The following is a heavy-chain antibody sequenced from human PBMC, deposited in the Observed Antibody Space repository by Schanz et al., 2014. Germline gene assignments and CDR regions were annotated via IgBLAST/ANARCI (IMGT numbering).Heavy chain of an antibody. CDR3: ANNWNLDY. CDR1: GFAFSSFA. CDR2: ISGSSRTI. Sequence: EVQLMESGGGLVKPGGSLRLSCVASGFAFSSFAMTWVRQAPGRGLEWVSYISGSSRTIYYADSMKGRFTISRDNAKNSLYLEMNSLRAEDTALYYCANNWNLDYWGQGTLVTVSS. J-gene: IGHJ4*02. V-gene: IGHV3-48*01. D-gene: IGHD1-20*01.